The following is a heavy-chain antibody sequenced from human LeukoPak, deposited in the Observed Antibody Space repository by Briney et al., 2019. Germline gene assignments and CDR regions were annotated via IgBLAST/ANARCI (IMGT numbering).Heavy chain of an antibody. CDR1: GYSISSGYY. Sequence: PSETLSLTCAVSGYSISSGYYWGWIRQPPRRGLEWIGTIYHGGSTYYNPSLTSRVTISVDTSKNQLSLKLTSVTAADTAVYYCARYSRNGVDEIGFWGQGTLVTVSS. CDR3: ARYSRNGVDEIGF. V-gene: IGHV4-38-2*01. J-gene: IGHJ4*02. CDR2: IYHGGST. D-gene: IGHD5-12*01.